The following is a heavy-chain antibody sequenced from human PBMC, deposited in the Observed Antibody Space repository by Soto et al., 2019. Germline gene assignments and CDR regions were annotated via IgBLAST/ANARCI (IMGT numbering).Heavy chain of an antibody. J-gene: IGHJ4*02. CDR3: AKAESRVRIDYDDYFDY. CDR2: ISGSGGST. D-gene: IGHD3-3*01. Sequence: GGSLRLSCAASGFTFSSYAMSWVRQAPGKGLEWVSAISGSGGSTYYADSVKGRFTISRDNSKNTLYLQMNSLRAEDTAIYYCAKAESRVRIDYDDYFDYWGQGILVTVSS. CDR1: GFTFSSYA. V-gene: IGHV3-23*01.